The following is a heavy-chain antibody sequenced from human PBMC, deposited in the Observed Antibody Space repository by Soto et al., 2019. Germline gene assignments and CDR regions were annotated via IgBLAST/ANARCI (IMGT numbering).Heavy chain of an antibody. Sequence: PGESLKISCKGSGYSFTSYWISWVRQMPGKGLEWMGRIDPSDSYTNYSPSFQGHVTISADKSISTAYLQWSSLKASDTAMYYCARPPLRLGELSLYAYWGQGTLVTVSS. CDR3: ARPPLRLGELSLYAY. CDR2: IDPSDSYT. D-gene: IGHD3-16*02. V-gene: IGHV5-10-1*01. CDR1: GYSFTSYW. J-gene: IGHJ4*02.